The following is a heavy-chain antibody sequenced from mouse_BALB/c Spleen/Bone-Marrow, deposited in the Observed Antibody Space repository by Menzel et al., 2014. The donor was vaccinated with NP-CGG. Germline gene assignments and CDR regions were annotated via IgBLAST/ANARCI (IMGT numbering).Heavy chain of an antibody. J-gene: IGHJ3*01. CDR2: ISTYSGNT. CDR1: GYTFTDYA. D-gene: IGHD2-2*01. Sequence: QVHVKQSGPELVRPGVSVKISYKGSGYTFTDYAMHWVKQSHAKSLEWIGVISTYSGNTNYNQKFKGKATMTVDKSPSTAYMELARLTSEDSAIYYCARSGYGYDWFAYWGQGTLVTVSA. CDR3: ARSGYGYDWFAY. V-gene: IGHV1-67*01.